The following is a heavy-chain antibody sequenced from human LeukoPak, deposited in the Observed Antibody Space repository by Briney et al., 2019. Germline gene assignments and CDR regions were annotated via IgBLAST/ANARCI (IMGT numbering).Heavy chain of an antibody. CDR3: ARVWGLAAEVSHDAFDI. CDR1: GYTFTSYG. D-gene: IGHD6-13*01. V-gene: IGHV1-18*01. Sequence: GASVKVSCKASGYTFTSYGISWVRQAPGQGLEWMGWISAYNGNTNYAQKLQGRVTMTTDTSTSTAYMELRSLRSDDTAVYYCARVWGLAAEVSHDAFDIWGQGTMVTVSS. J-gene: IGHJ3*02. CDR2: ISAYNGNT.